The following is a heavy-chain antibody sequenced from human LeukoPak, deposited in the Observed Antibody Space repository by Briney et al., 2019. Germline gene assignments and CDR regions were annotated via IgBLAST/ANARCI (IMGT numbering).Heavy chain of an antibody. Sequence: GGSLRLSCAASGFTFSSYSMNWVRQAPGKGLEWVSYISSSSSTIYYADSVKGRFTISRDNAKNSLYLQKNSLRDEDEAVYYYSRGVRYFDPYYFDYWGQGTLVTVSS. J-gene: IGHJ4*02. V-gene: IGHV3-48*02. D-gene: IGHD3-9*01. CDR3: SRGVRYFDPYYFDY. CDR1: GFTFSSYS. CDR2: ISSSSSTI.